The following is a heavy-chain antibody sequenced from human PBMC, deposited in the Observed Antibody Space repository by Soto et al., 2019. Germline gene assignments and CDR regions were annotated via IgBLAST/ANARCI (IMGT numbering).Heavy chain of an antibody. CDR3: ARQIYDSDTGPNFQYYFES. Sequence: GESLKISCKGSGYSFAGYWITWVRQKPGKGLEWMGRIDPSDSQTYYSTSFRGHVTISVTKSITTVFLQWSSLRASDTAMYYCARQIYDSDTGPNFQYYFESWGQGTPVTVSS. CDR1: GYSFAGYW. D-gene: IGHD3-22*01. CDR2: IDPSDSQT. V-gene: IGHV5-10-1*01. J-gene: IGHJ4*02.